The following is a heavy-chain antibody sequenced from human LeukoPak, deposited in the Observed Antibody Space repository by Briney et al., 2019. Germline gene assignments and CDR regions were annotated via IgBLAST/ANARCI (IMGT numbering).Heavy chain of an antibody. Sequence: GGSLRLSCAASGFTVSSNYMSWVRQAPGKGLEWVSVIYSGGSTYYADSVKGRFTISRDNSKNTLYLQMNNLRAEDTAVYYCARAREGLRSKGLLDYWGQGTLVTVSS. J-gene: IGHJ4*02. CDR3: ARAREGLRSKGLLDY. D-gene: IGHD4-17*01. V-gene: IGHV3-53*01. CDR1: GFTVSSNY. CDR2: IYSGGST.